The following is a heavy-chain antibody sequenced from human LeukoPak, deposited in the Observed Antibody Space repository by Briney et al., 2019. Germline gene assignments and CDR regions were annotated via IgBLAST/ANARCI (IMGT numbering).Heavy chain of an antibody. CDR2: IGTSGAT. CDR1: GFTFSSYD. Sequence: SGGSLRLSCAASGFTFSSYDMHWVRQATGKGLEWVSGIGTSGATYCLGSVKGRFTISRDNSKNALSLQLSSLRPEDSAVYYCGRDVDAETGGFPSGPIDYWGQGTRVTVSS. D-gene: IGHD2-15*01. CDR3: GRDVDAETGGFPSGPIDY. V-gene: IGHV3-13*01. J-gene: IGHJ4*02.